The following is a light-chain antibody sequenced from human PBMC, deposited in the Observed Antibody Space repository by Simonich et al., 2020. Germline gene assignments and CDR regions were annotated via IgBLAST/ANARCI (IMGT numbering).Light chain of an antibody. CDR3: QQLNSYPPYT. CDR1: QGISSY. Sequence: IQLTQSPSFLSASVGDRVTITCRASQGISSYLAWYQQKPGKARKLLIYAASTLQSGVPSRFSGSGSGTEFTLTISSLQPEDFATYYCQQLNSYPPYTFGQGTKLEIK. J-gene: IGKJ2*01. V-gene: IGKV1-9*01. CDR2: AAS.